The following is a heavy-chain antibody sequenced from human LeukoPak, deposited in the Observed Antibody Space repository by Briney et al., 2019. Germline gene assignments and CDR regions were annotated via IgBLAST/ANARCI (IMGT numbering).Heavy chain of an antibody. V-gene: IGHV3-21*01. D-gene: IGHD1-1*01. CDR1: GFTFSSYS. J-gene: IGHJ4*02. Sequence: PGGSLRLSCAASGFTFSSYSMNWVRQAPGKGLEWVSSISSSSSYIYYADSVKGRFTISRDDAKNSLYLQMNSLRAEDTAVYYCAREETGTTHTDYWGQGTLVTVSS. CDR2: ISSSSSYI. CDR3: AREETGTTHTDY.